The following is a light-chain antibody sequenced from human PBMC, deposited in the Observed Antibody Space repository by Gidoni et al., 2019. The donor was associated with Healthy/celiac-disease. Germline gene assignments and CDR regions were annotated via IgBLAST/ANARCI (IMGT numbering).Light chain of an antibody. Sequence: QSVLTQQPSVSEAPGQSVTISCTGSSSNIGAGYDVHWYQQLPGTAPKLLIYGNSNRPSGVPDRFSVSKSGTSASLAITWLQAEDEADYYCQSYDSSLSGYWVFGGGTKLTVL. CDR3: QSYDSSLSGYWV. CDR2: GNS. J-gene: IGLJ3*02. V-gene: IGLV1-40*01. CDR1: SSNIGAGYD.